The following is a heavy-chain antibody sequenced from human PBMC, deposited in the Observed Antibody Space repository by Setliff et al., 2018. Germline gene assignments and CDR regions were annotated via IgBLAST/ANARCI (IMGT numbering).Heavy chain of an antibody. Sequence: GGSLRLSCAASGFTFSRYSMNWVRQGPGKGLEWVSYISASSSTIYYSGSVKGRFTISRDNAKNSLFLQMNGLRADDTAVYYCARDLDGGNGHDLWGRGTQVTVSS. D-gene: IGHD2-15*01. CDR1: GFTFSRYS. J-gene: IGHJ5*02. CDR2: ISASSSTI. CDR3: ARDLDGGNGHDL. V-gene: IGHV3-48*01.